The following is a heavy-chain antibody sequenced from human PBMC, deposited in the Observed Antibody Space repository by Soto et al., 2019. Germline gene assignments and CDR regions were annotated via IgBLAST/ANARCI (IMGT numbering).Heavy chain of an antibody. D-gene: IGHD2-21*02. CDR2: VNPSGGHT. J-gene: IGHJ4*02. CDR3: ARGGRVVVVTAALDY. CDR1: GDTFTDYY. Sequence: QVQLMQSGAEVKKPGASVKVSCKASGDTFTDYYIHWVRQAPGQGLEWMGTVNPSGGHTTYAQHFVGRVTMTRDTSTSTLYMELTSLTSDDTAVYYCARGGRVVVVTAALDYWGQGTLVTVSS. V-gene: IGHV1-46*01.